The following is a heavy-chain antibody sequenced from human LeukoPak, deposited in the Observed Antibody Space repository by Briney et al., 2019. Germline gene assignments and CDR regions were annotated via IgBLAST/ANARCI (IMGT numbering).Heavy chain of an antibody. J-gene: IGHJ4*02. CDR3: ASSGYYWRVYYFDY. Sequence: SETPSLTCTVSGGSISSYYWSWIRQPPGKGLEWIGEINHSGSTNYNPSLKSRVTISVDTSKNQFSLKLSSVTAADTAVYYCASSGYYWRVYYFDYWGQGTLVTVSS. CDR1: GGSISSYY. D-gene: IGHD3-22*01. V-gene: IGHV4-34*01. CDR2: INHSGST.